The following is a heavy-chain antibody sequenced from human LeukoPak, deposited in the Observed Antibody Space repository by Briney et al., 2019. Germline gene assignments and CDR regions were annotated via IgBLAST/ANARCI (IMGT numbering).Heavy chain of an antibody. V-gene: IGHV4-59*12. D-gene: IGHD3-3*01. CDR3: ASSDFWSGAAAFDY. CDR2: IYYSGST. Sequence: SETLSLTCSVSGGSINAYYWTWIRQPPGKGLEWIGYIYYSGSTNYNPSLKSRVTISVDTSKNQFSLKLSSVTVADTAVYYCASSDFWSGAAAFDYWGQGTLVTVSS. CDR1: GGSINAYY. J-gene: IGHJ4*02.